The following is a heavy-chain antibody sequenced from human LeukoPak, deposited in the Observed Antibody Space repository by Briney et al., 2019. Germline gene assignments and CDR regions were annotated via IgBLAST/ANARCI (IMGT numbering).Heavy chain of an antibody. CDR3: AQSKGYGLVDI. CDR1: GGSISTSNYY. J-gene: IGHJ3*02. Sequence: PSETLSLTCTVSGGSISTSNYYWGWIRQPPGKGLEWIGNIFYSGSTYSSPSLKSRVTISLATSRSQFSLKLNSVTAADMAVYYSAQSKGYGLVDIWGQGTMVTVSS. CDR2: IFYSGST. D-gene: IGHD3-10*01. V-gene: IGHV4-39*07.